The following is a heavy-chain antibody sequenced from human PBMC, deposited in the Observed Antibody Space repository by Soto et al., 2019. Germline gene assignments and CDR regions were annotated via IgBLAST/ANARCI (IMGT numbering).Heavy chain of an antibody. J-gene: IGHJ3*02. CDR3: AGKTGVRPGGGGTEPLDI. CDR1: GYSFTSQY. V-gene: IGHV1-46*03. CDR2: INPNGGGT. Sequence: QVQLVQSGAEVKKPGASVKISCEASGYSFTSQYVHWVRQAPGQGLEWMGIINPNGGGTTYAQKFQVRSTSDREPSPSKVIGGGGKPASGGTAVFCWAGKTGVRPGGGGTEPLDIWGQGTMVTVAS. D-gene: IGHD3-16*01.